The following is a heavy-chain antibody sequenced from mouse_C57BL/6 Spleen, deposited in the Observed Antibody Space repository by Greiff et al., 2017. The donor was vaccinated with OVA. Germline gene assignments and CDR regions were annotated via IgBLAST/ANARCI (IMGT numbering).Heavy chain of an antibody. Sequence: VQLQQPGAELVRPGSSVKLSCKASGYTFTSYWMDWVKQRPGQGLEWIGNIYTSDSETHYNQKFKDNATLTVDKSSSTAYMQLSSLTSEDSAVYYCARGNYDYDPFAYWGQGTLVTVSA. CDR2: IYTSDSET. CDR3: ARGNYDYDPFAY. J-gene: IGHJ3*01. D-gene: IGHD2-4*01. CDR1: GYTFTSYW. V-gene: IGHV1-61*01.